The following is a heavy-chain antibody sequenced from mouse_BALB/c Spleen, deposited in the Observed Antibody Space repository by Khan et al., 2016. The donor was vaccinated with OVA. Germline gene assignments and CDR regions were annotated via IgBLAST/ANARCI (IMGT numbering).Heavy chain of an antibody. J-gene: IGHJ2*01. CDR3: ARTPGYYGSNYFDY. D-gene: IGHD1-1*01. CDR1: GFTFSNYA. CDR2: ISSGGSFT. Sequence: EVQLQEAGGGLVKPGGSLKLSCAASGFTFSNYAMSWVRQTPEKRLEWVAPISSGGSFTYYPDSVKGRFTISRDNAKNTLYLQMSSLRSEDTAMFYCARTPGYYGSNYFDYWGQGTTLTVSS. V-gene: IGHV5-9-3*01.